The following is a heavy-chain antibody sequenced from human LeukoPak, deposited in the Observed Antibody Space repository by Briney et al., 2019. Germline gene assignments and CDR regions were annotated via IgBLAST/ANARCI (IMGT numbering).Heavy chain of an antibody. CDR2: ISSSSSYI. CDR1: GFTFSSYS. Sequence: GGSLRLSCAASGFTFSSYSMNWVRQAPGKGLEWVSSISSSSSYIYYADSVKGRFTISRDNAKNSLYLQMNSLRAEDTAVYYCAKVPYYDFWSGYGFDYWGQGTLVTVSS. V-gene: IGHV3-21*04. CDR3: AKVPYYDFWSGYGFDY. J-gene: IGHJ4*02. D-gene: IGHD3-3*01.